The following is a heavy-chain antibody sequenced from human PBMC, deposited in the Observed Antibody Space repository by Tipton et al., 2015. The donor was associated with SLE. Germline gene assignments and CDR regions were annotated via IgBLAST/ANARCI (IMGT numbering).Heavy chain of an antibody. V-gene: IGHV3-49*03. CDR2: IRRESYGGTT. CDR3: TRDFVVVPLPLYYYYMDV. Sequence: SLRLSCRGSGFTFGGYAIRWFRQAPGKGLEWVGFIRRESYGGTTEYAASVKGRFTISRDDSKGIAYLQMNSLKIEDTAVYYCTRDFVVVPLPLYYYYMDVWGKGTTVTVSS. J-gene: IGHJ6*03. D-gene: IGHD2-2*01. CDR1: GFTFGGYA.